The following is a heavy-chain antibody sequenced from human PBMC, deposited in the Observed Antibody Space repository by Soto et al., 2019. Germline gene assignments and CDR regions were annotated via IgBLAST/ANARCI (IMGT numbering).Heavy chain of an antibody. CDR1: GFTFSSYG. J-gene: IGHJ4*02. Sequence: PGGTMRISCAASGFTFSSYGMHCVRQAPGKGLEWVAVIWYDGSNKYYAESVKGRFTISRDNSKNTLYLQMNSRRAEDTAVYYCARDSHVGIGWQLNAYYWGQGT. CDR2: IWYDGSNK. CDR3: ARDSHVGIGWQLNAYY. V-gene: IGHV3-33*01. D-gene: IGHD6-19*01.